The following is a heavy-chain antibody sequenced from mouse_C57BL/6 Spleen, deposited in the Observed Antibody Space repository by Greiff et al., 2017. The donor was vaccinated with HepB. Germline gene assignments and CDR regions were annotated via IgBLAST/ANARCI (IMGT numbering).Heavy chain of an antibody. CDR2: INPNYGTT. J-gene: IGHJ2*01. Sequence: EVKLVESGPELVKPGASVKISCKASGYSFTDYNMNWVKQSNGKSLEWIGVINPNYGTTSYNQKFKGKATLTVDQSSSTAYMQLNSLTSEDSAVYYCASYDYLERFDYWGQGTTLTVSS. CDR3: ASYDYLERFDY. CDR1: GYSFTDYN. D-gene: IGHD2-4*01. V-gene: IGHV1-39*01.